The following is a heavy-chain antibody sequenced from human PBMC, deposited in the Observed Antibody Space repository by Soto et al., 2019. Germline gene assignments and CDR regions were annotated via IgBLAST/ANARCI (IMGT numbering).Heavy chain of an antibody. J-gene: IGHJ4*02. D-gene: IGHD3-9*01. CDR1: GLTFSSYW. Sequence: GGSLRLSCAASGLTFSSYWMSWVRQAPGKGLEWVANIKQDGSEKYYVDSVKGRFTISRDNAKNSLYLQMNSLRAEDTAVYYCARERGESVLRYFDWLLYPSDYWGQGTLVTVSS. CDR3: ARERGESVLRYFDWLLYPSDY. CDR2: IKQDGSEK. V-gene: IGHV3-7*01.